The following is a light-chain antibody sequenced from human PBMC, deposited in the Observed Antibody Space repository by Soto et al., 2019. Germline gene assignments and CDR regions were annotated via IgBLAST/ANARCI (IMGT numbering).Light chain of an antibody. CDR2: GAS. J-gene: IGKJ1*01. Sequence: EIWMTQSPATLSVSPGERATLSCRASQRVGSNLAWYQLKPGQAPRLLSYGASTRATGIPARFSGSGSGTDFTLTISSLQSEDFAIYFCQQYNNWPPDRTFGQGTKVEIK. CDR1: QRVGSN. V-gene: IGKV3-15*01. CDR3: QQYNNWPPDRT.